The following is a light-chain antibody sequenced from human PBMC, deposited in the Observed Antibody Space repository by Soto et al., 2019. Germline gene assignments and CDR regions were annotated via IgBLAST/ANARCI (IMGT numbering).Light chain of an antibody. CDR3: QQLDSYPST. J-gene: IGKJ4*01. Sequence: ENQMTKSPSTLSASVGDRVTITCRAGQSIRSFVAWYQQKPGNAPKLLIYDVSTLQGGVPSRFAGSGSGTDFTLTISSLQPEDFATYYCQQLDSYPSTFGGGTKVDI. CDR2: DVS. CDR1: QSIRSF. V-gene: IGKV1-5*01.